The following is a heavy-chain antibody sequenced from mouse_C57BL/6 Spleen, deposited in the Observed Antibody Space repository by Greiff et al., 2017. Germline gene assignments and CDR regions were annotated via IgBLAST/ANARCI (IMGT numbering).Heavy chain of an antibody. CDR3: ARSPLSVDWYFDV. J-gene: IGHJ1*03. D-gene: IGHD1-1*01. V-gene: IGHV1-76*01. CDR2: IYPGSGNT. Sequence: QVQLKESGAELVRPGASVKLSCKASGYTFTDYYINWVKQRPGQGLEWIARIYPGSGNTYYNEKFKGKATLTAEKSSSTAYMQLSSLTSEASAVYFCARSPLSVDWYFDVWGTGTAVTVSS. CDR1: GYTFTDYY.